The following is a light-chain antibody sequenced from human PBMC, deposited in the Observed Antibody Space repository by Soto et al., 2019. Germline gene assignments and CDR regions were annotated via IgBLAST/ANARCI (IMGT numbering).Light chain of an antibody. J-gene: IGKJ2*01. CDR1: QYISRW. CDR3: HQSNSFPHT. Sequence: DIQMTQSPSSVSASVGDRVTITCRASQYISRWLAWYQQKPGKAPQLLIYAASSLQSGVPSRFSGSGSGTDFTLTISSLQPEDFATYYCHQSNSFPHTFGQGTKLEIK. V-gene: IGKV1-12*01. CDR2: AAS.